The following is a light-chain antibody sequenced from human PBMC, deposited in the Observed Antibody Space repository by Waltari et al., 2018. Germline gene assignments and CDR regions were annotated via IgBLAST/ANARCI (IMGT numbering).Light chain of an antibody. V-gene: IGLV7-46*01. J-gene: IGLJ2*01. CDR2: DTT. CDR1: TGTVTNNHY. Sequence: QAVVTQEPSVTVSPGGTLTLTCGSSTGTVTNNHYPYWFQQKPGQAPRTLLYDTTNKYSWTPARFSGSLLGGQAALTLSGVQPEDEAEYYCLLSFGITQIFGGGTKLTVL. CDR3: LLSFGITQI.